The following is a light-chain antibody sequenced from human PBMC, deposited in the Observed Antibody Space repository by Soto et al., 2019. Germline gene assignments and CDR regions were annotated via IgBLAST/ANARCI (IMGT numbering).Light chain of an antibody. V-gene: IGKV3-15*01. J-gene: IGKJ1*01. Sequence: EIPMTQSPSSLSVSKGGRVTLSCRASQDISDSLAWYQQKPGQAPRLLIYGASRWATGFPSRFSGSGSGTEFTLTISSLRPEDFATYYCQQYGTAPQTFGQGTKVDI. CDR1: QDISDS. CDR3: QQYGTAPQT. CDR2: GAS.